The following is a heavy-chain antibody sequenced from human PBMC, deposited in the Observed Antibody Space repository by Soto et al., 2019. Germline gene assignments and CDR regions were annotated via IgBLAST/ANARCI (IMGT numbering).Heavy chain of an antibody. CDR2: ISGSGGST. J-gene: IGHJ4*02. CDR1: GFTFSSYA. CDR3: AKDLGYDILTGFDY. D-gene: IGHD3-9*01. V-gene: IGHV3-23*01. Sequence: LSLTCAASGFTFSSYAMSWVRQAPGKGLEWVSAISGSGGSTYYADSVEGRFTIARDNSKNTLYLQMNSLRAEDTAVYYCAKDLGYDILTGFDYWGQGTLVTVSS.